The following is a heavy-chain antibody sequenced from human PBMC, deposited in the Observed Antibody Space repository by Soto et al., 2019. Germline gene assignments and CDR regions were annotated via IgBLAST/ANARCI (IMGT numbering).Heavy chain of an antibody. CDR1: GFTFNTYS. V-gene: IGHV3-30*03. CDR2: ISNDGSKK. J-gene: IGHJ4*02. Sequence: QVQLEESGGGVVQPGRSLRLSCEASGFTFNTYSMHWVRQPPGKGLEWVAHISNDGSKKFYGDSVKGRFTISRDNSENTVYLQMTSLRPDDTAVFYCARDVAMPTGLGLGYWGQGTLVTVSS. CDR3: ARDVAMPTGLGLGY. D-gene: IGHD6-19*01.